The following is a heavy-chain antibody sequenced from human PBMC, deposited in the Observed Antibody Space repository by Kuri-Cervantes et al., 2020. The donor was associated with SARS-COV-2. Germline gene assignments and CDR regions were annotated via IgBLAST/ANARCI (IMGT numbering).Heavy chain of an antibody. J-gene: IGHJ6*03. CDR2: SNAGNGNT. D-gene: IGHD3-3*01. V-gene: IGHV1-3*02. CDR1: GYTFTSYA. Sequence: ASVKVSCKASGYTFTSYAMHWVRQAPGQRLEWMGWSNAGNGNTKYSQEFQGRVTITRDTSASTAYMELSSLRSEDTAVYYCATWSGYYYYMDVWSKGTTVTVSS. CDR3: ATWSGYYYYMDV.